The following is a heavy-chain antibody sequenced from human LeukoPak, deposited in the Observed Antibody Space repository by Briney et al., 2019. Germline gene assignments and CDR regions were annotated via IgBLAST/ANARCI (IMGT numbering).Heavy chain of an antibody. Sequence: PSETLSLTCAVYGGSFSAYFWSWIRQPPGKGLEWIGYIYYSGSTNYNPSLKSRVTISVGTSKNQFSLKLSSVTAADTAVYYCARDRAPTSRLGWFDPWGQGTLVTVSS. CDR1: GGSFSAYF. D-gene: IGHD2-2*01. J-gene: IGHJ5*02. CDR3: ARDRAPTSRLGWFDP. V-gene: IGHV4-59*01. CDR2: IYYSGST.